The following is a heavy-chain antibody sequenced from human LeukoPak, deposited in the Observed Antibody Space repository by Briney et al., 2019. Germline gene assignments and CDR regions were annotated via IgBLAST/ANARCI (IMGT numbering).Heavy chain of an antibody. CDR1: GGSISSYY. D-gene: IGHD3-22*01. CDR3: ARVAPDYYDSSGYPSYFDY. V-gene: IGHV4-4*07. Sequence: SETLSLTCTVSGGSISSYYWSWIRQPAGEGLEWIGRIYTSGSTNYNPSLKSRVTMSVDTSKKQLSLKLSSVTAADTAVYYCARVAPDYYDSSGYPSYFDYWGQGTLVTVSS. J-gene: IGHJ4*02. CDR2: IYTSGST.